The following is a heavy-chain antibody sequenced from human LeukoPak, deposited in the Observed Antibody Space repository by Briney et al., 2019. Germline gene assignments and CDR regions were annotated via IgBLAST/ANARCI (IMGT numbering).Heavy chain of an antibody. J-gene: IGHJ4*02. Sequence: SGGSLRLSCAASGFNFISYRMSWVRQAPGKGLEWVANIKQDGSEKYYVDSVKGRFTISRDNAKNSLYLQMNNLRAEDTAVYYCAILFATPYYFDYWGQGTLVTVSS. D-gene: IGHD1-26*01. V-gene: IGHV3-7*05. CDR3: AILFATPYYFDY. CDR1: GFNFISYR. CDR2: IKQDGSEK.